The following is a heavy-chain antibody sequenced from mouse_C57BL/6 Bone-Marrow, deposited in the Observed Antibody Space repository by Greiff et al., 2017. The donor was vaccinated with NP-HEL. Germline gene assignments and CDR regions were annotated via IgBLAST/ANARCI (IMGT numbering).Heavy chain of an antibody. J-gene: IGHJ4*01. D-gene: IGHD2-4*01. CDR1: GFTFTDYY. V-gene: IGHV7-3*01. CDR3: ARAIYYEYADDPFYAMDY. Sequence: EVHLVESGAGLVQPGGSLSLSCAASGFTFTDYYMSWVRQPPGKALEWLAFIRNKANGYTTEYSASVKGRFTISRDNSQSILYLQMNALRAESSATYYCARAIYYEYADDPFYAMDYWGQGTSVTVSS. CDR2: IRNKANGYTT.